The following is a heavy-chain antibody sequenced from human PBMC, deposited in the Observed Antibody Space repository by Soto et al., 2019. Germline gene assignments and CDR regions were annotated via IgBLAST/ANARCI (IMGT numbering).Heavy chain of an antibody. J-gene: IGHJ4*02. CDR3: ARYPMGRYYGSGSYYFDY. Sequence: QVQLVESGGGVVQPGRSLRLSCAASGFTFSSYAMHWVRQAPGKGLEWVAVISYDGSNKYYADSVKGRFTISRDNSKNALYLHMISLRAEDTAVYYCARYPMGRYYGSGSYYFDYWGQGTLVTVSS. CDR1: GFTFSSYA. V-gene: IGHV3-30-3*01. D-gene: IGHD3-10*01. CDR2: ISYDGSNK.